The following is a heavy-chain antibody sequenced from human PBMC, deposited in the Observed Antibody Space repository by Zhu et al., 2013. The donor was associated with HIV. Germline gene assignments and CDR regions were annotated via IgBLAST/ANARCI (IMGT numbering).Heavy chain of an antibody. D-gene: IGHD5-12*01. CDR2: IWHDGSNK. CDR1: GFSFSSYG. J-gene: IGHJ5*02. V-gene: IGHV3-33*01. Sequence: QVQLVESGGGVVQPGRSLKLSCAASGFSFSSYGMHWVRQAPGKGLEWVALIWHDGSNKDYSDSVKGRFTISRDNTKKTLYLQMNSLRAEDTAVYYCVRGPWPRPDPWGQGTLVIRLL. CDR3: VRGPWPRPDP.